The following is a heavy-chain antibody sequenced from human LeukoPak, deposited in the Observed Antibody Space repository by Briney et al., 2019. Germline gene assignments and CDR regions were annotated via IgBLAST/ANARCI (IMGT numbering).Heavy chain of an antibody. V-gene: IGHV1-2*02. Sequence: ASVKVSCKASRYTFTGYYIHWVRQAPGHGLEWMGWINPKTLGTNYAQKFRGRVTMTRDTSISTVYMELSSLRSDDTAVYYCARDSLSDDSSGYYDFWGQGALVTVST. CDR2: INPKTLGT. CDR1: RYTFTGYY. CDR3: ARDSLSDDSSGYYDF. D-gene: IGHD3-22*01. J-gene: IGHJ4*02.